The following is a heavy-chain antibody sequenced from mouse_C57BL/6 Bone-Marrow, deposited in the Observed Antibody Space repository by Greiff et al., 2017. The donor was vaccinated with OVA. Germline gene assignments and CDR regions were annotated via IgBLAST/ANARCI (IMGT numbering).Heavy chain of an antibody. J-gene: IGHJ2*01. CDR3: ARGGDYYGSSNFDY. D-gene: IGHD1-1*01. CDR2: IHPNSGST. Sequence: QVQLQQPGAELVKPGASVKLSCKASGYTFTSYWMHWVKQRPGQGLEWIGMIHPNSGSTNYNEKFKSKATLTVDKSSSTAYMQLSSLTSEDSAVYYCARGGDYYGSSNFDYWGQGTTLTVSS. V-gene: IGHV1-64*01. CDR1: GYTFTSYW.